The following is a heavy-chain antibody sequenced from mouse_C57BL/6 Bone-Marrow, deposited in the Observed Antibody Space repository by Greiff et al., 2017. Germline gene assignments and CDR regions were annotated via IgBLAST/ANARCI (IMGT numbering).Heavy chain of an antibody. CDR2: IYPGDGDT. V-gene: IGHV1-80*01. Sequence: VQLVESGAELVKPGASVKISCKASGYAFSSYWMNWVKQRPGKGLEWIGQIYPGDGDTNYNGKFKGKATLTADKSSSTAYMQLSTLTSEDSAVYFCASSCYYDYEWGFAYWGQGTLVTVSA. CDR3: ASSCYYDYEWGFAY. D-gene: IGHD2-4*01. J-gene: IGHJ3*01. CDR1: GYAFSSYW.